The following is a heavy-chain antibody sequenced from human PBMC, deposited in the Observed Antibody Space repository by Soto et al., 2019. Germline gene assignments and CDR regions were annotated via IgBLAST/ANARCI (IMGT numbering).Heavy chain of an antibody. V-gene: IGHV4-4*02. CDR3: ARVQGSSGWFDP. CDR2: IYHSGST. J-gene: IGHJ5*02. D-gene: IGHD1-26*01. CDR1: GGSISISNW. Sequence: KSSETLSLTCAVSGGSISISNWWSWVRQPPGKGLEWIGEIYHSGSTNYNPSLKSRVTISVDKSKNQFSLKLSSVTAADTAVYYFARVQGSSGWFDPWGQVTLVTVSS.